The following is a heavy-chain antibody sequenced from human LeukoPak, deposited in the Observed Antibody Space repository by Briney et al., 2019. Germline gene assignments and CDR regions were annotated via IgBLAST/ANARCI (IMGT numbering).Heavy chain of an antibody. Sequence: GGSLRLSCAASGFTFSSYEMNWVRQAPGKGLEGVSYISSSGSTIYYADSVKGRFTISRDNAKNSLYLQMNSLRAEDTAVYYCASPYYYDSSGYYSGDYWGQGTLVTVSS. J-gene: IGHJ4*02. CDR2: ISSSGSTI. D-gene: IGHD3-22*01. V-gene: IGHV3-48*03. CDR1: GFTFSSYE. CDR3: ASPYYYDSSGYYSGDY.